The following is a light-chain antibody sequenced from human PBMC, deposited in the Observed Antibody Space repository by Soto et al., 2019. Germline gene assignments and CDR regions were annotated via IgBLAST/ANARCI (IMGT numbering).Light chain of an antibody. CDR2: DAS. J-gene: IGKJ4*01. CDR3: QQRSNWLT. V-gene: IGKV3-11*01. Sequence: EIVLTQSPATLSLSPGERATLSCRASQSVSSYLAWYQQKPGQAPRLLIYDASNRATGIPARFSGSGSGTDFTLTISSLEPEDFAVYYCQQRSNWLTFGGGPKGEIK. CDR1: QSVSSY.